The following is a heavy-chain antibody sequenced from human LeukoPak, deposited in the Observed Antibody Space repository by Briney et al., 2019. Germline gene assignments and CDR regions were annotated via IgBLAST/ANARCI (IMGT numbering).Heavy chain of an antibody. CDR2: ISGSGGST. D-gene: IGHD1-1*01. Sequence: PGGTLRLSCAASGFTFSSYAMSWVRQAPGKGLEWVSAISGSGGSTYYADSVKGRFTISRDNSKNTLYLQMNSLRAQDTAVYYCAKSTNYYYYYIDVGGKRTSVSVSS. V-gene: IGHV3-23*01. J-gene: IGHJ6*03. CDR1: GFTFSSYA. CDR3: AKSTNYYYYYIDV.